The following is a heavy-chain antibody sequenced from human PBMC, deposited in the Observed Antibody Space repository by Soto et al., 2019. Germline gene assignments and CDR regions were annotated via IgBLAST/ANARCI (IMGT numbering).Heavy chain of an antibody. V-gene: IGHV5-51*01. CDR3: TRLLATGPVTDAQD. D-gene: IGHD5-12*01. CDR1: GYSFISYW. CDR2: IYPGDSDT. J-gene: IGHJ4*02. Sequence: GESLKISCKTSGYSFISYWIAWVRQMPGKGLEWMGIIYPGDSDTRYSPSNQGQVTISADKNISTAIMQWRNVKASDDAMYYCTRLLATGPVTDAQDWGEGSQVTGSS.